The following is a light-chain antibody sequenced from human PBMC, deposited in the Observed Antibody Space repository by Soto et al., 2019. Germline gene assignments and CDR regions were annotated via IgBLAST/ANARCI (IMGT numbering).Light chain of an antibody. CDR2: KAS. J-gene: IGKJ1*01. CDR1: QSISDW. Sequence: DIQMTQSPSTLSASVGDRVTITCRASQSISDWLAWYQQKPGKAPKLLIYKASSLESGVPSRFSGSENGTEFTLTICILQPDDFATYYCQQYNSYSETFGQGTKVDIK. CDR3: QQYNSYSET. V-gene: IGKV1-5*03.